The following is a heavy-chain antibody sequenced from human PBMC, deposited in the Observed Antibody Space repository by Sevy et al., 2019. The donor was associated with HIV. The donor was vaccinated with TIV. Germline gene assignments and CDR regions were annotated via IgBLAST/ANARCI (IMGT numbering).Heavy chain of an antibody. CDR1: RFTFSSDS. J-gene: IGHJ6*02. CDR2: ISSSSSYI. Sequence: GGSLRLSCVASRFTFSSDSMNWVRQAPGKGLEWLSSISSSSSYIYYADSVKGRFSISRDNAKKSLYLQMNSLRVEDTAVYYCARDRDGSGSSGGYGMDVWGQGTTVTVSS. CDR3: ARDRDGSGSSGGYGMDV. V-gene: IGHV3-21*01. D-gene: IGHD3-10*01.